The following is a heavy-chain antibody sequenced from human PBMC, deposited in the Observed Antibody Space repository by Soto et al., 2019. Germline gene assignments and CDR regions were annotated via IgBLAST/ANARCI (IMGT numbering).Heavy chain of an antibody. D-gene: IGHD3-22*01. Sequence: GGSLRLSCAASGFTFSSYAMSWVRHAPGKGLEWVSAISGSGGSTYYADSVKGRFTISRDNSKNTLYLQMNSLRAEDTAVYYCAKGGRAYDSSGYYIPTYYFDYWGQGTLVTVSS. J-gene: IGHJ4*02. V-gene: IGHV3-23*01. CDR3: AKGGRAYDSSGYYIPTYYFDY. CDR1: GFTFSSYA. CDR2: ISGSGGST.